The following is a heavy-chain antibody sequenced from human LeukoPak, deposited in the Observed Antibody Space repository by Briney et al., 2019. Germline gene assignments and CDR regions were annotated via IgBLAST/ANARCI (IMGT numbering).Heavy chain of an antibody. CDR2: INTDGSTT. D-gene: IGHD1-26*01. CDR3: ARNKGGQQFDC. V-gene: IGHV3-7*01. Sequence: GGSLRLSCAASGFTFSDYWIDWVRQAPGQGLEWVANINTDGSTTNYVESVRGRFTISRDNTRNSLSLQMNNLRDEDTAVYYCARNKGGQQFDCWGQGTLLTVSS. CDR1: GFTFSDYW. J-gene: IGHJ4*02.